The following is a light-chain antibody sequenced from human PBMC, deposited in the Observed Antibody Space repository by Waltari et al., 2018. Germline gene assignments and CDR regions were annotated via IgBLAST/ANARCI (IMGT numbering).Light chain of an antibody. V-gene: IGLV2-14*01. Sequence: QSALTQVAAVSGAPGQSITISCTGTSDDIGNYNYVYWFQKNPGKAPKVIIYEVSNRPSRVSERFSGSKSGNTASLTISGLQAEDEAHYYCISYTSANTWGVGGGTKLTVL. CDR1: SDDIGNYNY. J-gene: IGLJ3*02. CDR2: EVS. CDR3: ISYTSANTWG.